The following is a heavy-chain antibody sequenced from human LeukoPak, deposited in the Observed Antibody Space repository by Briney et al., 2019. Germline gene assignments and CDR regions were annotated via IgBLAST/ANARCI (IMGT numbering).Heavy chain of an antibody. CDR2: INHSGST. V-gene: IGHV4-34*01. Sequence: GSLRLSCAASRFTFSSYSMNWIRQPPGKGLEWIGEINHSGSTNYNPSLKSRVTISVDTSKNQFSLKLSSVTAADTAVYYCARGLTAGGSSWYQSFDYWGQGTLVTVSS. CDR3: ARGLTAGGSSWYQSFDY. J-gene: IGHJ4*02. D-gene: IGHD6-13*01. CDR1: RFTFSSYS.